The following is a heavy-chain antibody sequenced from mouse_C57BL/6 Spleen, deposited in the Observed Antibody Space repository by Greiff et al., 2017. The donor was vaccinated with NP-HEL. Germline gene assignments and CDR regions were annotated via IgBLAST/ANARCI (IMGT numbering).Heavy chain of an antibody. CDR2: INPRTGGT. CDR1: GYSFTGYY. CDR3: ARSEGTLRYPFAY. V-gene: IGHV1-42*01. J-gene: IGHJ3*01. D-gene: IGHD1-1*01. Sequence: VQLQQSGPELVKPGASVKISCKASGYSFTGYYMNWVKQSPEKSLEWIGEINPRTGGTTYNQKFKAKATLTVDKSSSTAYMQLKSLTSEDSAVYYCARSEGTLRYPFAYWGQGTLVTVSA.